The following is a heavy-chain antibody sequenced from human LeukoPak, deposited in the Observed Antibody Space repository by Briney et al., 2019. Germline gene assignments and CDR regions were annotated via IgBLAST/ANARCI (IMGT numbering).Heavy chain of an antibody. CDR1: GGSISSGGYY. Sequence: SETLSLTCTVSGGSISSGGYYWSWIRQHPGKGLEWIGYIYYSGSTYYNPSLKSRVTISVDTSKNQFSLKLSSVTAADTAVYYCARVYSSGWYPTHFDYWGQGTLVTVSS. D-gene: IGHD6-19*01. CDR2: IYYSGST. CDR3: ARVYSSGWYPTHFDY. V-gene: IGHV4-31*03. J-gene: IGHJ4*02.